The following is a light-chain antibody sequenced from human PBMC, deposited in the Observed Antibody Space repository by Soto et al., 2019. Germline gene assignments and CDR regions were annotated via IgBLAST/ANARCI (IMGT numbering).Light chain of an antibody. J-gene: IGLJ2*01. CDR3: LLFFVAAQVGV. V-gene: IGLV7-43*01. CDR1: TGAVTSGFY. Sequence: QAVVTQEPSLSVSPGGTVTLTCASNTGAVTSGFYPNWFQQKPGQPPRTLIFSTSTKHSWTPARFSGSLLGGKAALTLSGVQPEDEADYYCLLFFVAAQVGVFGGGTKLTVL. CDR2: STS.